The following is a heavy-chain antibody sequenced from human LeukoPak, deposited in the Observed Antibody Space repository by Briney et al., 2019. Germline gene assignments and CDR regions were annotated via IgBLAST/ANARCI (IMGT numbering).Heavy chain of an antibody. CDR2: INTNTGNP. CDR3: AREPYDSSGYYLPL. Sequence: ASVKVSCKASGYTFTSYYMHWVRQAPGQGLEWMGWINTNTGNPTYAQGFTGRFVFSLDTSVSTAYLQISSLKAEDTAVYYCAREPYDSSGYYLPLWGQGTMVTVSS. D-gene: IGHD3-22*01. J-gene: IGHJ3*01. V-gene: IGHV7-4-1*02. CDR1: GYTFTSYY.